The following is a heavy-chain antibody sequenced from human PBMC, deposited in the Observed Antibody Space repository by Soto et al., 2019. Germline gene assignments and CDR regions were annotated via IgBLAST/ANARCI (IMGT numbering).Heavy chain of an antibody. CDR3: ARSRIGAVPDSINF. D-gene: IGHD3-10*01. CDR1: GFTFSRYA. J-gene: IGHJ4*02. CDR2: ISRDGSSK. V-gene: IGHV3-30-3*01. Sequence: SLRLSCAASGFTFSRYAMHWVRQAPGEGLEWVAVISRDGSSKYYGDSVKGRFTVSRDNSNNTLYLSMTSLRPDDTAVFYCARSRIGAVPDSINFWGQGTLVTVSS.